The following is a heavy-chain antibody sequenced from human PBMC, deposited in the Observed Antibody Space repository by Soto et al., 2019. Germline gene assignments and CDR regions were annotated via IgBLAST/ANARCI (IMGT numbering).Heavy chain of an antibody. V-gene: IGHV4-59*01. CDR2: IYYSGST. Sequence: TLSLTCTVSGGSISSYYWSWIRQPPGKGLEWIGYIYYSGSTNYNPSLKSRVTISVDTSKNQFSLKLSSVTAADTAVYYCARDASEQWLVRDYYYYMDVWGKGTTVTVSS. CDR3: ARDASEQWLVRDYYYYMDV. CDR1: GGSISSYY. J-gene: IGHJ6*03. D-gene: IGHD6-19*01.